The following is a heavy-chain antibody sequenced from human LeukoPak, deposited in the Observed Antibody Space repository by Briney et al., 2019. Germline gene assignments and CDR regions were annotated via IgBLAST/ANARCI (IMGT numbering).Heavy chain of an antibody. CDR3: ARGYMGSTSYFDC. Sequence: ASVKVSCKASGYTFTNYGFSWVRQAPGQGLEWIGWISAFNGNTNYAQRLQGRVTLTTDTSTSTAYMELRSLRSDDTAVYCCARGYMGSTSYFDCWGQGTLVTVSS. V-gene: IGHV1-18*01. J-gene: IGHJ4*02. D-gene: IGHD1-26*01. CDR2: ISAFNGNT. CDR1: GYTFTNYG.